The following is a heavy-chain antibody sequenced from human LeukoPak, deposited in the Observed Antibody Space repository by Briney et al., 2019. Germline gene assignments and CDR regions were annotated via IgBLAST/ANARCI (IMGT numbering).Heavy chain of an antibody. CDR2: MTSDTRTI. J-gene: IGHJ4*02. CDR3: VRSVEGNFDY. Sequence: PGRSLRLSCAASGFTFSIYSMNWVRQAPGKGLEWVSYMTSDTRTIYYADSVRGRFTISRDNAKNSLYLQMNSLRDDDMAIYYCVRSVEGNFDYWGQGTLVTVSS. CDR1: GFTFSIYS. V-gene: IGHV3-48*02.